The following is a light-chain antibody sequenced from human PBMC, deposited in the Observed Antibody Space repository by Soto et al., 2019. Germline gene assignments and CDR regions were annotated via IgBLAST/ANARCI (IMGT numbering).Light chain of an antibody. Sequence: EVLMTQSPDTLYVSPGERATLSCRASQSVSSNLAWYQQKPGQAPRLLIYGASTRATGIPARFSGSGSGTDFTLTISRLEPEDFAVYYCQQYNNWPPITFGQGTRLEI. CDR2: GAS. CDR3: QQYNNWPPIT. V-gene: IGKV3-15*01. J-gene: IGKJ5*01. CDR1: QSVSSN.